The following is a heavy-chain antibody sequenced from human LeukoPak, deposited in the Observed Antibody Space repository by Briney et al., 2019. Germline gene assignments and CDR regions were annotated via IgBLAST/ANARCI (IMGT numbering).Heavy chain of an antibody. J-gene: IGHJ4*02. Sequence: PGGSLRLSCAASGFTFSSYEMNWVRQAPGKGLEWVSYISSSGSTIYYADSVKGRFIISRDNAKNSLYLQMNSLRAEDTAVYYCARDRTTVTTLDYWGQGTLVTVSS. V-gene: IGHV3-48*03. CDR2: ISSSGSTI. D-gene: IGHD4-11*01. CDR3: ARDRTTVTTLDY. CDR1: GFTFSSYE.